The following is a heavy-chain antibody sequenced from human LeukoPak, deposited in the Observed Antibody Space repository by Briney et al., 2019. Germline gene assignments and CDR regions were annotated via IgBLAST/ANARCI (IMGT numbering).Heavy chain of an antibody. D-gene: IGHD3-10*01. J-gene: IGHJ6*03. CDR1: GGSISTSNYY. Sequence: SETLSLTCTVSGGSISTSNYYWGWIRQPPGKGLEWIGNIFYSGSTNYNPSLKSRVTISVDTSKNQFSLKLNSVTAADTAVYYCARTTEEYYGSGKFRKYYSYYYYMDVWGKGTTVTVSS. CDR3: ARTTEEYYGSGKFRKYYSYYYYMDV. V-gene: IGHV4-39*07. CDR2: IFYSGST.